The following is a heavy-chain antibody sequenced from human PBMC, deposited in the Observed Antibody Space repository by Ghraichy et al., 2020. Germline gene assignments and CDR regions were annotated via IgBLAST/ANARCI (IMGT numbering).Heavy chain of an antibody. D-gene: IGHD4-17*01. CDR2: MNPNSGNT. J-gene: IGHJ5*02. CDR1: GYTFTSYD. CDR3: ARPYGDYGGYWFDP. V-gene: IGHV1-8*01. Sequence: ASVKVSCKASGYTFTSYDINWVRQATGQGLEWMGWMNPNSGNTGYAQKFQGRVTMTRNTSISTAYMELSSLRSEDTAVYYCARPYGDYGGYWFDPWGQGTLVTVSS.